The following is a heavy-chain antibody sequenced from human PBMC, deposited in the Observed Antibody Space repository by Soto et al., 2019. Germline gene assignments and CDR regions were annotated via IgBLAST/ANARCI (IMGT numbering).Heavy chain of an antibody. V-gene: IGHV3-30*18. J-gene: IGHJ4*02. Sequence: GWSLRLSCAASGFTFSSYGMHWVRQAPGKGLEWVAVISYDGSNKYYADSVKGRFTISRDNSKNTLYLQMNSLRAEDTAVYYCAKEQYNWNVYAVPDDIDYWGQGTLVTVSS. CDR1: GFTFSSYG. CDR2: ISYDGSNK. CDR3: AKEQYNWNVYAVPDDIDY. D-gene: IGHD1-1*01.